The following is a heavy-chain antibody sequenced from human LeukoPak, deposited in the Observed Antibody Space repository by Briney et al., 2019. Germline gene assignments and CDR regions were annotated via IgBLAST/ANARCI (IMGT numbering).Heavy chain of an antibody. Sequence: GGSLRLSCAASGFTFSSYAMHWVCQAPGKGFEWVAVISYDGNNKYYADSVKGRFTISRDNSKNTLYLQMSSLRVEDTAVYYCASSRSGWIYFDYWGQGTLVTVSS. CDR2: ISYDGNNK. CDR3: ASSRSGWIYFDY. J-gene: IGHJ4*02. CDR1: GFTFSSYA. V-gene: IGHV3-30*15. D-gene: IGHD6-19*01.